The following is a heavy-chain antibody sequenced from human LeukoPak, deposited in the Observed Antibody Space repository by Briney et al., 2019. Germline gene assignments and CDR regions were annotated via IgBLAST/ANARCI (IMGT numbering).Heavy chain of an antibody. CDR3: ARHQMATYEFDY. CDR1: GGTFSSYA. CDR2: IIPIFGTA. D-gene: IGHD5-24*01. J-gene: IGHJ4*02. Sequence: SVKVSCEASGGTFSSYAISWVRQAPGQGLEWMGGIIPIFGTANYAQKFQGRVTITTDESTSTAYMELSSLRSEDTAVYYCARHQMATYEFDYWGQGTLVTVSS. V-gene: IGHV1-69*05.